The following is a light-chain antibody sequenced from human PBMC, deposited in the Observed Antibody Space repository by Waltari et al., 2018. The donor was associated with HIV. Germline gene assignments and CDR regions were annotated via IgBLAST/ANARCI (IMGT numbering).Light chain of an antibody. V-gene: IGKV1-39*01. Sequence: DIQMTQSPSSLSAFVGDRVSITCRASQSIRSSLVWYQQKPGKAPKLLISGASGLRSGVPSRFSGDGSGTDFTLTISSLQPEDFATYYCQQSYALPATFGQGTKVEIK. J-gene: IGKJ1*01. CDR2: GAS. CDR1: QSIRSS. CDR3: QQSYALPAT.